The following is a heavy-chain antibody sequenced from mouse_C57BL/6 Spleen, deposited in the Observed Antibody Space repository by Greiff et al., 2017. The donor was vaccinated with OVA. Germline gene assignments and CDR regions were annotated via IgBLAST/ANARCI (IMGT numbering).Heavy chain of an antibody. V-gene: IGHV1-22*01. CDR2: INPNNGGT. Sequence: EVKLLESGPELVKPGASVKMSCKASGYTFTDYNMHWVKQSHGKSLEWIGYINPNNGGTSYNQKFKGKATLTVNKSSSTAYMELRSLTSEDSAVYYCARPLDYDWYFDVWGTGTTVTVSS. CDR3: ARPLDYDWYFDV. J-gene: IGHJ1*03. D-gene: IGHD2-4*01. CDR1: GYTFTDYN.